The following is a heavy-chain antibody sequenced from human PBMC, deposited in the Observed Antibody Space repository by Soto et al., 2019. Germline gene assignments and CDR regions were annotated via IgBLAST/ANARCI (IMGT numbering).Heavy chain of an antibody. J-gene: IGHJ4*02. D-gene: IGHD1-26*01. Sequence: SVKVSCLASGVTFSSYASSWVRQAPGEGLEWTGGSIPIFGTANYAQKFHGRGTITADESTSTAYMEPSSLRCEGTAVYYCASSYSGSYFYYFDYWGQGTLVTVSS. V-gene: IGHV1-69*13. CDR1: GVTFSSYA. CDR2: SIPIFGTA. CDR3: ASSYSGSYFYYFDY.